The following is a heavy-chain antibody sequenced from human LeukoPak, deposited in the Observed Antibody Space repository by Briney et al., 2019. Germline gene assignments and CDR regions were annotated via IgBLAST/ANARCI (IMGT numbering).Heavy chain of an antibody. J-gene: IGHJ5*02. CDR2: IWYDGSNK. CDR1: GFTFSSYG. Sequence: GRSLRLSCAASGFTFSSYGMHWVRQAPGKGLEWVAVIWYDGSNKYYAGSVKGRFTISRGNSKNTLYLQMNSLRAEDTAVYYCARGSAVGELWAWFDPWGQGTLVTVSS. V-gene: IGHV3-33*01. CDR3: ARGSAVGELWAWFDP. D-gene: IGHD3-10*01.